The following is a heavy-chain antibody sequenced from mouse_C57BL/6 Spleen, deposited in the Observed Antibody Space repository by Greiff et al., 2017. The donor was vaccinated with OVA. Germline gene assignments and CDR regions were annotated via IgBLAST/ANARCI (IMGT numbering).Heavy chain of an antibody. Sequence: EVKLEESGGGLVQPGGSLSLSCAASGFTFTDYYMSWVRQPPGKALEWLGFIRNKANGYTTEYSASVKGRFTISRDNSQSILYLQMNALRAEDSATYYCARSGSSPWWYFDVWGTGTTVTVSS. V-gene: IGHV7-3*01. J-gene: IGHJ1*03. CDR3: ARSGSSPWWYFDV. CDR1: GFTFTDYY. D-gene: IGHD1-1*01. CDR2: IRNKANGYTT.